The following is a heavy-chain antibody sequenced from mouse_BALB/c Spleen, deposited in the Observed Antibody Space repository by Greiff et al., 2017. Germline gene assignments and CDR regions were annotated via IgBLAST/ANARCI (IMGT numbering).Heavy chain of an antibody. Sequence: EVQLQESGPGLVKPSQSLSLTCTVTGYSITSDYAWNWIRQFPGNKLEWMGYISYSGSTSYNPSLKSRISITRDTSKNQFFLQLNSVTTEDTATYYCASKIDWFAYWGQGTLVTVSA. CDR3: ASKIDWFAY. J-gene: IGHJ3*01. CDR1: GYSITSDYA. V-gene: IGHV3-2*02. CDR2: ISYSGST.